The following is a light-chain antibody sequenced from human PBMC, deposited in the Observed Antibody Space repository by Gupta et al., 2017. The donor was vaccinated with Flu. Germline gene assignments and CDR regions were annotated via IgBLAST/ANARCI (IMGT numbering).Light chain of an antibody. CDR3: CSYATTYTWV. CDR2: DVT. CDR1: FSDVGAYNY. Sequence: SVTISCTGTFSDVGAYNYVSWFQQHPGKAPKLMSSDVTKRPSGVPERFSGSKSGNTASLTISGLQAVDEADYYCCSYATTYTWVFGGGTKLT. V-gene: IGLV2-11*03. J-gene: IGLJ3*02.